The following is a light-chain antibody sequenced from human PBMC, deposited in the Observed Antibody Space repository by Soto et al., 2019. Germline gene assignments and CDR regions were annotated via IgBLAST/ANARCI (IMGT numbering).Light chain of an antibody. CDR2: VAS. CDR3: QQYGRSPST. J-gene: IGKJ4*01. CDR1: QSVSSSY. V-gene: IGKV3-20*01. Sequence: EIVLTQSPGTLSLSPGERATLSCRASQSVSSSYLAWYKQKPGQAPRLLIYVASSRATGIPDRFSGSGSGTDFNLTISRLEPEDFAVYYCQQYGRSPSTFGGGTKVEIK.